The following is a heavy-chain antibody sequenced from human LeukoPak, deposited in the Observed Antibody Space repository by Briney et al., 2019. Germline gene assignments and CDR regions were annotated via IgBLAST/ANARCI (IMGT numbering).Heavy chain of an antibody. J-gene: IGHJ4*02. CDR1: GYTLTGYY. CDR3: ARDQGGNAIDY. CDR2: INPNSGDT. V-gene: IGHV1-2*06. D-gene: IGHD1-1*01. Sequence: ASVKVSCKASGYTLTGYYIHWVRQAPGQGLEWMGRINPNSGDTNYAQKFQGRVTMTRDTSISTAYMELSRLRSDDTAVYYCARDQGGNAIDYWGQGTLVTVSS.